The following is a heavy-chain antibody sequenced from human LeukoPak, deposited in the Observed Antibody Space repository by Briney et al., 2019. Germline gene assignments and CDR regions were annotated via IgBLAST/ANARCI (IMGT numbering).Heavy chain of an antibody. D-gene: IGHD6-19*01. CDR3: ARAGARWLDRLSSYFDY. CDR1: GGSFSGYY. V-gene: IGHV4-34*01. CDR2: INHSGST. J-gene: IGHJ4*02. Sequence: SETLSLTYAVYGGSFSGYYWSWIRQPPGKGLEWIGEINHSGSTNYNPSLKSRVTISVDTSKNQFSLKLSSVTAADTAVYYCARAGARWLDRLSSYFDYWGQGTLVTVSS.